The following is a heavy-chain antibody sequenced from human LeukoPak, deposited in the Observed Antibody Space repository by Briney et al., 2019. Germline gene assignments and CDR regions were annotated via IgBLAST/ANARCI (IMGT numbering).Heavy chain of an antibody. V-gene: IGHV5-51*01. CDR1: GYRFTSYW. D-gene: IGHD5-12*01. CDR3: ARRDFRGYSGYDYRFDY. Sequence: GESLKISCKGSGYRFTSYWIGWVRQMPGKGLEWMGIIYPSDSDTRYSPSFQGQVSISADKSISAAYLQWSSLKASDTAMYYCARRDFRGYSGYDYRFDYWGQGTLVTVSS. CDR2: IYPSDSDT. J-gene: IGHJ4*02.